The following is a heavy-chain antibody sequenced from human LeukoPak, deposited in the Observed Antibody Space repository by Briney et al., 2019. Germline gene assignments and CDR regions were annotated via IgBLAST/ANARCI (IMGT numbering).Heavy chain of an antibody. J-gene: IGHJ4*02. CDR2: IYSGGST. CDR3: AKGYYDSSGYLDY. V-gene: IGHV3-53*01. D-gene: IGHD3-22*01. Sequence: GGSLRLSCAASGFTVSSNYMSWVRQAPGKGLEWVSVIYSGGSTYYADSVKGRFTISRDNSKSTLYIQMNSLRAEDTAVYYCAKGYYDSSGYLDYWGQGTLVTVSS. CDR1: GFTVSSNY.